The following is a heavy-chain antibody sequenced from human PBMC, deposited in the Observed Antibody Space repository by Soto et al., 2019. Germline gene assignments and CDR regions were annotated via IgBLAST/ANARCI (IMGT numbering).Heavy chain of an antibody. D-gene: IGHD2-15*01. CDR2: IYYTGST. J-gene: IGHJ4*02. CDR3: ARDSGHYFDY. CDR1: GGSISSGGYY. Sequence: SETLSLTCTVSGGSISSGGYYWSWIRQHPGKGLEWIGYIYYTGSTYYNPSLKSRITISVDTSKNQFSLKLSSVTAADTAVYYCARDSGHYFDYWGQGTLVTVSS. V-gene: IGHV4-31*03.